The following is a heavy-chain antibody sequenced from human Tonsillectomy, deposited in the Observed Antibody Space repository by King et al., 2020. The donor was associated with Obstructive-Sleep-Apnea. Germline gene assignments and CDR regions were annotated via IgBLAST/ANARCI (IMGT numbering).Heavy chain of an antibody. V-gene: IGHV3-30*02. D-gene: IGHD1-26*01. CDR2: IRYDGRNK. J-gene: IGHJ3*02. CDR3: ARDAVGYAFDI. Sequence: QLVQSGGGVVQPGRSLRLSCAASGFTFGSYGMQWVRQAPGKGLEWVAFIRYDGRNKYYADSVKGRFTISRDNPKNTLYRQMSSLRAEDAALYYCARDAVGYAFDIWGQGKIVTVPS. CDR1: GFTFGSYG.